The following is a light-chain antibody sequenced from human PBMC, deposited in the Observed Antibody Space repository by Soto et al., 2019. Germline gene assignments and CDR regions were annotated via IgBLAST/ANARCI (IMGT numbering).Light chain of an antibody. Sequence: DIVMTQSPDSLAVSLGERATINCKSSQSVLSSSNNENSLAWYQQKPGQPPKLLIYWASVRESGVPDRFSGSGSGTDFTLTISSLQAEDVAVYYCQQYYGIPLAFGGGTKVEIK. V-gene: IGKV4-1*01. CDR1: QSVLSSSNNENS. CDR3: QQYYGIPLA. J-gene: IGKJ4*01. CDR2: WAS.